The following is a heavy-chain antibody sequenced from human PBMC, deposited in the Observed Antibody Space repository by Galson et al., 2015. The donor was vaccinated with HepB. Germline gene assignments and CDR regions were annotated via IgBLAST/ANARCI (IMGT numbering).Heavy chain of an antibody. D-gene: IGHD2-21*01. V-gene: IGHV3-30*03. J-gene: IGHJ5*01. CDR1: GFTFSSYG. Sequence: SLRLSCAASGFTFSSYGMHWVRQAPGKGLEWVAAISYDGSSTYYADSVKGRFTISRDNSNNTLYLQMNSLKSEDTAVYHCAREGSGTYSLGNWFDSGGQGTLVTVSS. CDR2: ISYDGSST. CDR3: AREGSGTYSLGNWFDS.